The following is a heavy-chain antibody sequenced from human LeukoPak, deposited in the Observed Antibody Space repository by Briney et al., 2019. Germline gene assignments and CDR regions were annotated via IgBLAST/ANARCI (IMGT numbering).Heavy chain of an antibody. CDR2: IKQDGSAK. CDR3: VRGMDV. V-gene: IGHV3-7*01. J-gene: IGHJ6*02. CDR1: GFTFSSHW. Sequence: GGSLRLSCVASGFTFSSHWMSCIRQAPGKGLEWVANIKQDGSAKYYVDSVKGRFAISRDNAKNSLYLQMNSLRAEDTAVYFCVRGMDVWGQGTTVTVSS.